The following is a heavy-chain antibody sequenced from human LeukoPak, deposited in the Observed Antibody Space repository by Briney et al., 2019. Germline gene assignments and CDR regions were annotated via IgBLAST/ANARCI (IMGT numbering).Heavy chain of an antibody. V-gene: IGHV3-66*02. J-gene: IGHJ4*02. D-gene: IGHD1-26*01. CDR2: IYSGGST. Sequence: GGSLRLSCAASGFTVRSNYMSWVRQAPGKGLEWVSDIYSGGSTYYADSVKGRFTISRDNSKNTLYLQMNSLRAEDTAVYYCAKDGANQWELLIDYWGQGTLVTVSS. CDR1: GFTVRSNY. CDR3: AKDGANQWELLIDY.